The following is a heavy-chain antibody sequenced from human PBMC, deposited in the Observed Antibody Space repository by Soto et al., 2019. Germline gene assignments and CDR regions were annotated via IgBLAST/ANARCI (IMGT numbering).Heavy chain of an antibody. V-gene: IGHV4-34*01. D-gene: IGHD6-13*01. Sequence: SETLSLTCAVYGGSFSGYYWSWIRQPPGKGLEWIGETNHSGSTNYNPSLKSRVTISVDTSKNQFSLKLSSVTAADTAVYYCARGWIAAAGKRLSWFDPWGQGTLVTVSS. J-gene: IGHJ5*02. CDR1: GGSFSGYY. CDR3: ARGWIAAAGKRLSWFDP. CDR2: TNHSGST.